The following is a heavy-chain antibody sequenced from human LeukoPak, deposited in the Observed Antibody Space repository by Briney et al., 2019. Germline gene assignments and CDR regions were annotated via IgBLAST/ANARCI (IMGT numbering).Heavy chain of an antibody. CDR3: ARKTRTWSNWFDP. CDR2: IYYSGSV. CDR1: GGSISSGNYY. D-gene: IGHD1-14*01. Sequence: SETLSLTCTVSGGSISSGNYYWSWIRQSPGKGLEWIGYIYYSGSVFYNPSLESRIIISLDTSKNQFSLKVTSLTAADSAVYYCARKTRTWSNWFDPWGQGTLVTVSS. V-gene: IGHV4-30-4*01. J-gene: IGHJ5*02.